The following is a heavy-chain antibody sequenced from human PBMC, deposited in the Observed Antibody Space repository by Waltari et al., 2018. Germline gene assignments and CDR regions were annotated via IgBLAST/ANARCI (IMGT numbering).Heavy chain of an antibody. V-gene: IGHV4-34*01. CDR1: GGSFSGYY. Sequence: QVQLQQWGAGLLKPSETLSLTCAVYGGSFSGYYWSWIRQPPGKGLEWIGEINHSGSPNYSPSLKGRVTISVDTSKNQFSLKLSSVTAADTAVYYCARGRPRYDFWSGYKGPMDVWGKGTTVTISS. D-gene: IGHD3-3*01. J-gene: IGHJ6*03. CDR3: ARGRPRYDFWSGYKGPMDV. CDR2: INHSGSP.